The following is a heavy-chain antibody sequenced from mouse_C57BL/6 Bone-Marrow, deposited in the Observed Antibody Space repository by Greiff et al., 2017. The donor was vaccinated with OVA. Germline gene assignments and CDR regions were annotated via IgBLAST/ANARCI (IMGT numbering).Heavy chain of an antibody. J-gene: IGHJ3*01. CDR3: ARPGAGNDSFAY. D-gene: IGHD2-2*01. CDR1: GFTFSDYG. CDR2: ISNFAYSI. V-gene: IGHV5-15*01. Sequence: EVHLVESGGGLVQPGGSLKLSCAASGFTFSDYGMAWVRQAPRQGPEWVAFISNFAYSIYYADTVTGPFHISRENAKNTLYLEMSSLRAEDTAMDYWARPGAGNDSFAYWGQGTLVTVSA.